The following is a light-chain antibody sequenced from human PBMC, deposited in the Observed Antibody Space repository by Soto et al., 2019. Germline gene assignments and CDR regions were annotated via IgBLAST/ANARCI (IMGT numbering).Light chain of an antibody. CDR2: KAS. V-gene: IGKV1-5*03. J-gene: IGKJ1*01. CDR1: QIISSW. Sequence: DIQMTQSPSTLSGSVGDRFTITCRASQIISSWLAWYQQKPGKAPKLLIYKASSLESGVPSRFSGSGSGTEFTLTISSLQPDDFATYYCQQYNSYSRTFGQGTKVDIK. CDR3: QQYNSYSRT.